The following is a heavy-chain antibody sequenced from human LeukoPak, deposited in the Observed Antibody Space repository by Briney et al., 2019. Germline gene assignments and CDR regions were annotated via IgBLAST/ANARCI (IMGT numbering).Heavy chain of an antibody. CDR1: GYSFTSYW. J-gene: IGHJ5*02. CDR2: IYPGDSDT. D-gene: IGHD6-6*01. CDR3: ARQVAARPGHNWFDP. V-gene: IGHV5-51*01. Sequence: GESLKISCKGSGYSFTSYWIGWVRQMPGKGLEWMGIIYPGDSDTRYSPSFQGQVTISADKSISTAYLQWSSLKASDTAMCYCARQVAARPGHNWFDPWGQGTLVTVSS.